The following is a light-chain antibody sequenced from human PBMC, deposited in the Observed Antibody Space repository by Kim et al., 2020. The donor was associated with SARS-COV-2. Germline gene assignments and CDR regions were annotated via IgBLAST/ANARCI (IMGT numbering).Light chain of an antibody. V-gene: IGKV3-20*01. J-gene: IGKJ2*02. CDR2: GAS. Sequence: SPGESAPLSCRASQSVSSSYLAWYQQKPGQAPRLLIDGASSRATGIPDRFSGSGSGTDFTLTISRLEPEDFAVYYCQQYGSSPRTFGQGTKLEI. CDR3: QQYGSSPRT. CDR1: QSVSSSY.